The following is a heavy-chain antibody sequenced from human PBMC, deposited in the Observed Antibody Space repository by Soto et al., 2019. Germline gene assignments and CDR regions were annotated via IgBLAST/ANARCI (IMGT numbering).Heavy chain of an antibody. CDR2: IIPKYGTT. CDR1: GGPFNTFG. V-gene: IGHV1-69*01. Sequence: QVQLMQSGAEVTKPGSSVKVSCKASGGPFNTFGISWVRQAPGLGLEWMGGIIPKYGTTNYARRFQGRVTITADESMTTAYLELSSLRQDDTAIYYCARTRQRRPVFYVDYWGQGTPISVTS. J-gene: IGHJ4*02. D-gene: IGHD2-2*01. CDR3: ARTRQRRPVFYVDY.